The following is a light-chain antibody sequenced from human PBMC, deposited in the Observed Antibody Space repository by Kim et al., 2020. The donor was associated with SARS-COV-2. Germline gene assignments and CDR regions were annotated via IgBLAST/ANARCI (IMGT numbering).Light chain of an antibody. V-gene: IGLV3-19*01. CDR3: KSRDSSGNHLV. CDR2: GKN. Sequence: ALAQTVKITCQGDSLRTYYATWYQQKPGQAPVLVIYGKNNRPSGIPDRFSGSSSRNTASLTITRAQAEDEADYYCKSRDSSGNHLVFGGGTQLTVL. CDR1: SLRTYY. J-gene: IGLJ2*01.